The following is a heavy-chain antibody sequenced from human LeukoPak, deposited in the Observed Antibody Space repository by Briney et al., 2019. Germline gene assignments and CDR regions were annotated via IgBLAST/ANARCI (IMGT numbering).Heavy chain of an antibody. CDR1: GGSFSNYY. V-gene: IGHV4-34*01. J-gene: IGHJ5*02. Sequence: TSETLSLTCAVYGGSFSNYYWTWIRKPPGKGLEWIGEGHHSGRTNYNPSLKTRVTISVDTSRSQFSLKLTSVTAADTAVYYCARGSQWGDYAGFDPWGQGTLVTVSS. CDR2: GHHSGRT. CDR3: ARGSQWGDYAGFDP. D-gene: IGHD4-17*01.